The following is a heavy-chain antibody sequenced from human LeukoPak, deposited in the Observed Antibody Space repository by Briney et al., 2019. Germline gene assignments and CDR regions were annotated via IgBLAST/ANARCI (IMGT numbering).Heavy chain of an antibody. CDR3: SREGNIAMAIRSFDY. Sequence: SVKVSCKASGGTFSSYAISWVRQAPGQGLEWMGGIIPIFGTANYAQKFQGRVTITADESTSTPYMELSSLRSEDTAVYYCSREGNIAMAIRSFDYWGEGTLVTVSS. V-gene: IGHV1-69*13. D-gene: IGHD5-18*01. CDR1: GGTFSSYA. J-gene: IGHJ4*02. CDR2: IIPIFGTA.